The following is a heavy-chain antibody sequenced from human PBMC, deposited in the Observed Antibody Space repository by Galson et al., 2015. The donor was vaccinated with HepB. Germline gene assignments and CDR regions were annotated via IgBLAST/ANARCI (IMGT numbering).Heavy chain of an antibody. CDR3: ARHPGRGSVGYAFDL. D-gene: IGHD5-12*01. J-gene: IGHJ4*02. V-gene: IGHV4-59*08. Sequence: LSLTCSVSHGSINNYYWSWIRQSPGNRLEWIGYIYYNGDTTYNPSLGYRVGMSVDTSINQVSLWLTSVTAADTAVYYCARHPGRGSVGYAFDLWGRGTLVTVSA. CDR2: IYYNGDT. CDR1: HGSINNYY.